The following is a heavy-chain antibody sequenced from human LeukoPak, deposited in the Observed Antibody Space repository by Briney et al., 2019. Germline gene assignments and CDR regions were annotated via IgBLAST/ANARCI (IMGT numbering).Heavy chain of an antibody. CDR1: GYTFTSYD. D-gene: IGHD6-13*01. J-gene: IGHJ4*02. Sequence: ASVKVSCKASGYTFTSYDINWVRQATGQGLEWMGWMNPNSGNTGYAQKFQGRVTMTRNTSISTAYMELSSLRSEDTAVYYCARGLRIAAAAVMGYWGQGTLVTVSS. V-gene: IGHV1-8*01. CDR2: MNPNSGNT. CDR3: ARGLRIAAAAVMGY.